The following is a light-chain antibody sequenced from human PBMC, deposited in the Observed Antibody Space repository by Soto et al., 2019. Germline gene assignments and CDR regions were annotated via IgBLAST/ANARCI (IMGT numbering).Light chain of an antibody. CDR2: ATS. CDR1: QGISSY. CDR3: QLLNSPST. Sequence: PLTQSPSSLSASVGDRVTITCRASQGISSYLAWYQQNPGKAPRLLIYATSTLQSGVPSRFSGSGSGTDFTLTISSLQPEDFATYYCQLLNSPSTFGQGTKVEIK. J-gene: IGKJ1*01. V-gene: IGKV1-9*01.